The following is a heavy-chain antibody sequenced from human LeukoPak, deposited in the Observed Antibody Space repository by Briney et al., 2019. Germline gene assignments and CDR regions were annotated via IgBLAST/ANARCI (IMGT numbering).Heavy chain of an antibody. CDR3: ARHSGTTGTTGIDY. V-gene: IGHV4-34*01. CDR1: GGSFSGYY. D-gene: IGHD1-1*01. J-gene: IGHJ4*02. CDR2: INHSGST. Sequence: PSETLSLTCAVYGGSFSGYYWSWVRQPPGKGLGWIGEINHSGSTNYNPSLKSRVTISVDTSKNQFSLKLSSVTAADTAVYYCARHSGTTGTTGIDYWGQGTLVTVSS.